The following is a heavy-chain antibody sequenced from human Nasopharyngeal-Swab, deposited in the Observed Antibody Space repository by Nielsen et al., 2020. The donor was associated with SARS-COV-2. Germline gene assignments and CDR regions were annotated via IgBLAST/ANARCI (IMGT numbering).Heavy chain of an antibody. CDR1: GFTFSSYE. V-gene: IGHV3-48*03. D-gene: IGHD3-9*01. Sequence: GRSLRLSYAASGFTFSSYEMNWVRQAPGKGLEWVSYISSSGSTIYYADSVKGRFTISRDNAKNSLYLQMNSLRAEDTAVYYCARDGRLRYFDWSYYYYGMDVWGQGTTVTVSS. J-gene: IGHJ6*02. CDR2: ISSSGSTI. CDR3: ARDGRLRYFDWSYYYYGMDV.